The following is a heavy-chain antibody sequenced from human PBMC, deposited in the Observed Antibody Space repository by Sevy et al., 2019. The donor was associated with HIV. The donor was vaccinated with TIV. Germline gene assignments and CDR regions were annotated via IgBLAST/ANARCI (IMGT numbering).Heavy chain of an antibody. CDR3: ARDRAYSALDY. J-gene: IGHJ4*02. CDR1: GFTFSDSW. V-gene: IGHV3-7*01. CDR2: INEDGRRL. Sequence: GGSLRLSCVASGFTFSDSWMTWVRQAPGKGLERIAFINEDGRRLGYVDSVRGRFTISRDNTRNSLYLQMNSLGADDTAVYFCARDRAYSALDYWGQGTLVTVSS. D-gene: IGHD5-18*01.